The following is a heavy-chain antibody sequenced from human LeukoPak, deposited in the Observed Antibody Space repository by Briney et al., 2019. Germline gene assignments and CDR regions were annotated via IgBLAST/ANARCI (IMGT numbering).Heavy chain of an antibody. V-gene: IGHV3-66*01. D-gene: IGHD5-24*01. CDR1: GFNFRAYW. CDR2: IYSGGST. J-gene: IGHJ4*02. Sequence: GGSLRLSCTTSGFNFRAYWMGWVRQAPGKGLEWVSVIYSGGSTYYADSVKGRFTISRDNSKNTLYLQMNSLRAEDTAVYYCARDNGNGYIYFDYWGQGTLVTVSS. CDR3: ARDNGNGYIYFDY.